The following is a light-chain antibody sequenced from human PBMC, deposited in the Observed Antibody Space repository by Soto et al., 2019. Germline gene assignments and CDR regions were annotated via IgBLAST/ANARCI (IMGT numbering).Light chain of an antibody. CDR2: GAS. CDR3: QQYVNLPLT. Sequence: EIVLTQSPDTLSLSPGERATLSCRASQSLRSNYLAWYQHQPGQSPRLLIYGASSRASGIPDRFIGSGSGTEFTLTISRLEPEDFAVDYCQQYVNLPLTFGGGTKLDIK. J-gene: IGKJ4*01. V-gene: IGKV3-20*01. CDR1: QSLRSNY.